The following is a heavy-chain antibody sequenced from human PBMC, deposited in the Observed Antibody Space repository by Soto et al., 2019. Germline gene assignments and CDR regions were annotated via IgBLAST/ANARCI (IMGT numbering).Heavy chain of an antibody. Sequence: SETLSLTCTVSGGSISSSSYYWGWIRQPPGKGLEWIGSIYYSGSTYYNPSLKSRVTISVDTSKNQFSLKLSSVTAADTAVYYCVGELPPYYYYMDVWGKGTTVTVSS. CDR2: IYYSGST. D-gene: IGHD1-7*01. CDR1: GGSISSSSYY. J-gene: IGHJ6*03. CDR3: VGELPPYYYYMDV. V-gene: IGHV4-39*01.